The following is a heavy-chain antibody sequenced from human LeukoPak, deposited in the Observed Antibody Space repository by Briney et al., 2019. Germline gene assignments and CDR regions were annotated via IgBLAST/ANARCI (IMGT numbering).Heavy chain of an antibody. CDR2: INHSGST. V-gene: IGHV4-34*01. Sequence: SETLSLTCAVYGGSFSGYYWSWIRQPPGKGLEWIGGINHSGSTNYNPSLKSRVTISVDTSKNQFSLKLSSVTAADTAVYYCARGSYCSSTSCYTSTGDAEYFQHWGQGTLVTVSS. D-gene: IGHD2-2*02. CDR3: ARGSYCSSTSCYTSTGDAEYFQH. J-gene: IGHJ1*01. CDR1: GGSFSGYY.